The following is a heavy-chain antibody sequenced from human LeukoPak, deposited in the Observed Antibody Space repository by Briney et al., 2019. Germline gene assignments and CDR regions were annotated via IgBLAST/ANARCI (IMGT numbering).Heavy chain of an antibody. D-gene: IGHD6-19*01. V-gene: IGHV1-46*01. CDR3: ARDWKGIAVAGLFDP. CDR2: INPSGGST. CDR1: GYTFTSYY. Sequence: ASVKVSCKASGYTFTSYYMHWVRQAPGQGLEWMGIINPSGGSTSYAQKFQGRVTITRDTSTSTVYMELSSLRSEDTAVYYCARDWKGIAVAGLFDPWGQGTLVTVSS. J-gene: IGHJ5*02.